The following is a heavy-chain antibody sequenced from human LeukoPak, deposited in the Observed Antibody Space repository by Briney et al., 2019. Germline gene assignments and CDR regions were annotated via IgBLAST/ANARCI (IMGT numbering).Heavy chain of an antibody. Sequence: PGGSLRLSCAASGFTFSNAWMSWVRQAPGKGLEWVGRIKSKTDGGTTDYAAPVKGRFTISRDDSKNTLYLQMNSLKTEDTSVYYCTTESAYCGGDCYSGYWGQGTLVTVSS. D-gene: IGHD2-21*02. CDR1: GFTFSNAW. J-gene: IGHJ4*02. CDR2: IKSKTDGGTT. CDR3: TTESAYCGGDCYSGY. V-gene: IGHV3-15*01.